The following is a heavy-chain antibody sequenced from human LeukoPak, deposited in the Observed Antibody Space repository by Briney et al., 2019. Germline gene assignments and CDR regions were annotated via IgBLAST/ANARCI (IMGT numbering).Heavy chain of an antibody. CDR3: ARDSSTTVTGAFDI. J-gene: IGHJ3*02. CDR1: GFTFNSYV. D-gene: IGHD4-17*01. Sequence: GRSLRPSCSASGFTFNSYVMHWVSQAPGKGLEYVSAISSNGGSTYYADSVKGRFTISRDNSKNTLYLQMDSLRAEDTAVYYCARDSSTTVTGAFDIWGQGTMVTVSS. CDR2: ISSNGGST. V-gene: IGHV3-64*04.